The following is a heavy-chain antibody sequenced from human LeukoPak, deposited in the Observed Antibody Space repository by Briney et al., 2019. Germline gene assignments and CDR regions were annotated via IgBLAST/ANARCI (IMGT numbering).Heavy chain of an antibody. J-gene: IGHJ4*02. Sequence: GGSLRLSCAASGFTFSSYWMSWVRQAPGKGLEWVANIKEDGSEKYYVDSVKGRFTISRDNAKNSLYLQTNSLRAEDTAVYYCARGPGTYYDILTGYYTTADYFDYWGQGTLVTVSS. D-gene: IGHD3-9*01. CDR3: ARGPGTYYDILTGYYTTADYFDY. CDR2: IKEDGSEK. V-gene: IGHV3-7*01. CDR1: GFTFSSYW.